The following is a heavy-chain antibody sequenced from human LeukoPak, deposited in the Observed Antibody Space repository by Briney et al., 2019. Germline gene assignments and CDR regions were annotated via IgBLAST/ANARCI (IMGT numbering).Heavy chain of an antibody. CDR3: ARDPSPMITFGGVIVIHRVFDY. CDR2: ILSGDST. CDR1: GFPLSNYD. V-gene: IGHV3-66*01. Sequence: GGSLRLSCAASGFPLSNYDMYWVRQAPGKGLEWVSVILSGDSTFYADSVKGRFTISRDNSKNTLYLQMNSLRAEDTAVYYCARDPSPMITFGGVIVIHRVFDYWGQGTLVTVSS. D-gene: IGHD3-16*02. J-gene: IGHJ4*02.